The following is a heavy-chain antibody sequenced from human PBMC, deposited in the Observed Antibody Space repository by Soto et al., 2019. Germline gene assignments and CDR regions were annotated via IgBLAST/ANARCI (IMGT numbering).Heavy chain of an antibody. CDR1: GGSVNNDKW. V-gene: IGHV4-4*02. CDR3: AGQWSAGYGAFDP. CDR2: IHSSGIT. J-gene: IGHJ5*02. Sequence: SETLSLTCAVSGGSVNNDKWWSWVRRPPGKGLEWIGEIHSSGITNYNPSLKSRASIFVDKFKNQFSVKLTSVTAADTAVYFCAGQWSAGYGAFDPWGQGTLVTVSS. D-gene: IGHD3-9*01.